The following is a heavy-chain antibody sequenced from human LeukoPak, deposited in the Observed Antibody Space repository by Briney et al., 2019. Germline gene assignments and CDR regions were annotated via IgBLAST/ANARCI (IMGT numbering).Heavy chain of an antibody. D-gene: IGHD2-2*01. J-gene: IGHJ3*02. Sequence: ASVKVSCKASGYTFTSYDINWVRQATGQGLEWMGWMNPNSGNTGYAQKFQGRVTISADKSISTAYLQWSSLKASDTAMYYCARLAYCSSTSCSPGAFDIWGQGTMVTVSS. V-gene: IGHV1-8*01. CDR2: MNPNSGNT. CDR3: ARLAYCSSTSCSPGAFDI. CDR1: GYTFTSYD.